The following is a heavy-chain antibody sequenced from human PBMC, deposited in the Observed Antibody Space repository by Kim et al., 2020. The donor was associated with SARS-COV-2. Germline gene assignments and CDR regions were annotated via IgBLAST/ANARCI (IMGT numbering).Heavy chain of an antibody. J-gene: IGHJ4*02. CDR3: AREYPGYSYGPFDY. CDR2: ISSSSSYI. V-gene: IGHV3-21*01. Sequence: GGSLRLSCAASGFTFSSYSMNWVRQAPGKGLEWVSSISSSSSYIYYADSVKGRFTISRDNAKNSLYRQMNSLGAEDTAVYYCAREYPGYSYGPFDYWGQGTLVTVSS. CDR1: GFTFSSYS. D-gene: IGHD5-18*01.